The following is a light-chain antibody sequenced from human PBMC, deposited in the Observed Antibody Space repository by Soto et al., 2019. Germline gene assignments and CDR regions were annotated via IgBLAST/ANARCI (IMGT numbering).Light chain of an antibody. V-gene: IGKV4-1*01. CDR3: QKYNSAPRT. CDR1: QSVLHRSNGNNY. Sequence: DIVMTQSPDSLSVSLGERATIKCRSSQSVLHRSNGNNYIAWYQQKPGQPPKLLIYWSSTRDSGVPDRFIGSGSGTDFTLTVSSLQAEDVAVYYCQKYNSAPRTFGQGTKVEIK. CDR2: WSS. J-gene: IGKJ1*01.